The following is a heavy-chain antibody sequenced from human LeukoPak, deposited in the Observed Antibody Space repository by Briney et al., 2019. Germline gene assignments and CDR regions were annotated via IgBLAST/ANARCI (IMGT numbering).Heavy chain of an antibody. Sequence: ASVKVSCKASGYTFTGYYMHWVRQAPGQGLEWMGIINPSGGSTSYAQKFQGRVTMTRDMSTSTVYMELSSLRSEDTAVYYCARGTPTKSMIVVVITTDALGYFDYWGQGTLVTVSS. J-gene: IGHJ4*02. D-gene: IGHD3-22*01. CDR2: INPSGGST. CDR1: GYTFTGYY. CDR3: ARGTPTKSMIVVVITTDALGYFDY. V-gene: IGHV1-46*01.